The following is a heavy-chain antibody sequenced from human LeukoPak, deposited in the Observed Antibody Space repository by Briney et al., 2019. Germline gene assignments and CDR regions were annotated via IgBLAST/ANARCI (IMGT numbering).Heavy chain of an antibody. J-gene: IGHJ5*02. CDR1: GYTFTGYY. CDR2: INPNSGGT. CDR3: ARVPIYIYDILTGTDWFDP. Sequence: GASVKVSCKASGYTFTGYYMHWVRQAPGQGLEWMGWINPNSGGTNYAQKFQGRVTMTRDTSISTAYMELSRLRSDDTAVYYCARVPIYIYDILTGTDWFDPWGQGTLVTVSS. D-gene: IGHD3-9*01. V-gene: IGHV1-2*02.